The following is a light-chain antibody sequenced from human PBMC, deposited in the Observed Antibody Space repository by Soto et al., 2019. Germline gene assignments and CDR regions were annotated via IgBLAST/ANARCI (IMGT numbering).Light chain of an antibody. Sequence: DIQMTQSPSSLSASVGDRVTITCRASQGIRNDLGWYQQKPGKAPKRLIYAASSLQSGVPSRFSGSGTWTEIPLPISHPQAEGFSTYYCFQPYKLPLAFGQGTKVEIK. CDR1: QGIRND. J-gene: IGKJ1*01. V-gene: IGKV1-17*02. CDR2: AAS. CDR3: FQPYKLPLA.